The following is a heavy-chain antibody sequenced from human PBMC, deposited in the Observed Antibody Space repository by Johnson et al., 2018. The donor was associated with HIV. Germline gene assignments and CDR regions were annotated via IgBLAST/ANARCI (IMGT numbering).Heavy chain of an antibody. CDR2: ISWNSGSI. J-gene: IGHJ3*02. D-gene: IGHD3-3*02. CDR3: ARELSHDAFDI. CDR1: GFTFDDYA. Sequence: VQLVESGGGLVQPGRSLRLSCAAYGFTFDDYAMHWVRQAPGKGLEWVSGISWNSGSIGYADSVKGRFTISRDNAKNTLYLQLNSLRAEDTAAYYCARELSHDAFDIWGQGTMVTVSS. V-gene: IGHV3-9*01.